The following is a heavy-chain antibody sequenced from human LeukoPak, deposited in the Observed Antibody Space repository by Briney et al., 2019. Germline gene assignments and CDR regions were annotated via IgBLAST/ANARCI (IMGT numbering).Heavy chain of an antibody. CDR1: GFNFNSYW. CDR3: ARARYGSGGHFFDF. J-gene: IGHJ4*02. Sequence: GGSLRLSCAASGFNFNSYWMSWVRQAPGKGLECVANIKQDGSEIYFVDSVKGRFTISRDNAKSSLYLQMNSLRGEDTAVYYCARARYGSGGHFFDFRGQGALVTVSS. V-gene: IGHV3-7*04. D-gene: IGHD3-10*01. CDR2: IKQDGSEI.